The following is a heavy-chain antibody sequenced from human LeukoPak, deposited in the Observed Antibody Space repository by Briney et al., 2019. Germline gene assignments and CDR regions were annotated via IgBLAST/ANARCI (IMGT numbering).Heavy chain of an antibody. CDR1: GDSVSSNSTA. Sequence: SQTLSLTCAISGDSVSSNSTAWNWIRQSPSRGLEWLGRTFYRSKSYNDCGLSVKGRITVNPDTSKNQFSLQLNSVAPEDTAVYYCARGGSGSSSSRAYYFDYWGQGTLVTVSS. D-gene: IGHD6-13*01. J-gene: IGHJ4*02. CDR2: TFYRSKSYN. V-gene: IGHV6-1*01. CDR3: ARGGSGSSSSRAYYFDY.